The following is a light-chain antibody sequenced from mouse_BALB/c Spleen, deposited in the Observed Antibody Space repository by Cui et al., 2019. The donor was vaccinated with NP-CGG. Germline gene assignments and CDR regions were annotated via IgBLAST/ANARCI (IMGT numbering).Light chain of an antibody. CDR2: GTK. Sequence: QAVVTQESALTTSPGETVTLTCRSSTGAVTPSNYATWVQEKPDDVFTGLIGGTKNRTPGVPARFSGSLIGDKAALTITGAQTEDEAIYFCALWYSNHWVFGGGTKLTVL. J-gene: IGLJ1*01. CDR1: TGAVTPSNY. V-gene: IGLV1*01. CDR3: ALWYSNHWV.